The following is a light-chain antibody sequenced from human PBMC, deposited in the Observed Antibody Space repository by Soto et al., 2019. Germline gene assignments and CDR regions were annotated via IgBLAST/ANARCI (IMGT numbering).Light chain of an antibody. CDR2: DVN. CDR3: TSWTTSTTMK. V-gene: IGLV2-14*01. J-gene: IGLJ2*01. Sequence: QSVLTQRASVSGSPGQSVTISCTGTSSDVGAYNYVSWYQQHPGKAPKLMIYDVNIRPSGVSNRFSGSKSGNTASPTISGLQAEDEADYYCTSWTTSTTMKFGGGTKLTVL. CDR1: SSDVGAYNY.